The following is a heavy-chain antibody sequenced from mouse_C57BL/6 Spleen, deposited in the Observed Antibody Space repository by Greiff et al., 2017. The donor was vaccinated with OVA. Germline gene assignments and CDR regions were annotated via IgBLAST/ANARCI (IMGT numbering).Heavy chain of an antibody. CDR1: GFTFTDYY. CDR3: ARYGSWDYDEGDYYAMDY. CDR2: IRNKANGYTT. J-gene: IGHJ4*01. V-gene: IGHV7-3*01. Sequence: DVKLVESGGGLVQPGGSLSLSCAASGFTFTDYYMSWVRQPPGKALEWLGFIRNKANGYTTEYSASVKGRFTISRDNSQSILYLQMNALRAEDSATYYCARYGSWDYDEGDYYAMDYWGQGTSVTVSS. D-gene: IGHD2-4*01.